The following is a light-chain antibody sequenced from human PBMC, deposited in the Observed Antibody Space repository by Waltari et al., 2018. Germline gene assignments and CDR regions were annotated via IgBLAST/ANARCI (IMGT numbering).Light chain of an antibody. J-gene: IGKJ4*01. CDR1: QSVVRD. V-gene: IGKV6-21*02. CDR3: HQSHLSPLT. Sequence: VLTQSPDLQSVLPKEKVTITCRASQSVVRDLHWYQQKPDQSPKLLIKYASQSISRVPSRFSGSGSGTDFTLTINGLEAEDVATYYCHQSHLSPLTFGGGTKVEIK. CDR2: YAS.